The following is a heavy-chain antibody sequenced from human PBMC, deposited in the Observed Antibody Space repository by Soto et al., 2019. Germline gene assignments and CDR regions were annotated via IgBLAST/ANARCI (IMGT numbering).Heavy chain of an antibody. CDR2: ISGSGGST. Sequence: GGSLRLSCAASGFTFSNYAMSWVRQAPGKGLEWVSVISGSGGSTYYADSVKGRFSISRDNSKNTLYLQMNTLGAEDTALYYCAKTGQQRIPMWFDPWGQGTLVTVSS. CDR3: AKTGQQRIPMWFDP. D-gene: IGHD6-13*01. CDR1: GFTFSNYA. J-gene: IGHJ5*02. V-gene: IGHV3-23*01.